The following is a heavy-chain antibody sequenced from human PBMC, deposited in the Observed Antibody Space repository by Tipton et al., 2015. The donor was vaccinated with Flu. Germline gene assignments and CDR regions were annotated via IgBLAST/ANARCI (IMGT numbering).Heavy chain of an antibody. D-gene: IGHD3-9*01. Sequence: RSLRLSCAASGFTFSNYAMYWVRQAPGKGLEWVAVVSFDGKNVYYADSVKGRFTISRDQSKKTLFLQMNGLRVEDTAVYYCVKGFNLLRYIEWLSHEGDAFDVWGQGAMVSVS. CDR1: GFTFSNYA. V-gene: IGHV3-30*18. J-gene: IGHJ3*01. CDR2: VSFDGKNV. CDR3: VKGFNLLRYIEWLSHEGDAFDV.